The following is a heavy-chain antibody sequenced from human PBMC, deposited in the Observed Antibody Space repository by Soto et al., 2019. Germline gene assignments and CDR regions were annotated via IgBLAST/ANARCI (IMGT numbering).Heavy chain of an antibody. CDR1: GFTFDDYA. CDR3: AKGVRLLLRMAFDI. V-gene: IGHV3-9*01. D-gene: IGHD2-15*01. CDR2: ISWNSGSI. J-gene: IGHJ3*02. Sequence: PGGSLRLSCAASGFTFDDYAMHWVRQAPGKGLEWVSGISWNSGSIGYADSVKGRFTISRDNAKNSLYLQMNSLRAEVTALYYCAKGVRLLLRMAFDIWGQGTMVTVSS.